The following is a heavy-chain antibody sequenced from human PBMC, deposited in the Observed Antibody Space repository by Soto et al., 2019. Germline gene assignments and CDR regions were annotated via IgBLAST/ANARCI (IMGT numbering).Heavy chain of an antibody. CDR2: IWYDGSNK. V-gene: IGHV3-33*01. Sequence: QVQLVESGGGVVQPGRSLRLSCAASGFTFSSYGMHWVRQAPGKGLEWVAVIWYDGSNKYYADSVKGRFTISRDNSKNTLYLQMNSLRADDTAVYYWARDEGLVVVPAAILDYWGQGTLVTVSS. CDR1: GFTFSSYG. D-gene: IGHD2-2*01. J-gene: IGHJ4*02. CDR3: ARDEGLVVVPAAILDY.